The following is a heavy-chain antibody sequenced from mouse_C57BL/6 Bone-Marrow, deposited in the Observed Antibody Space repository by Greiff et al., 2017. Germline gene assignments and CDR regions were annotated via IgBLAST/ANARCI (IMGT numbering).Heavy chain of an antibody. V-gene: IGHV1-19*01. CDR3: ARWGWGVYFDY. Sequence: VQLQQSGPVLVKPGASVKMSCKASGYTFTDYYMNWVKQSHGKSLEWIGVINPYNGGTSYNQKFKGKATLTVDKSSSTAYMELNSLTSEDSAVYYCARWGWGVYFDYWGQGTTLTVSS. CDR2: INPYNGGT. D-gene: IGHD3-3*01. J-gene: IGHJ2*01. CDR1: GYTFTDYY.